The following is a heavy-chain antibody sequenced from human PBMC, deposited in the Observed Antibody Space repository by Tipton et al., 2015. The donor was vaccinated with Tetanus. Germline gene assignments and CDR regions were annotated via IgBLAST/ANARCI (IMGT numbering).Heavy chain of an antibody. V-gene: IGHV6-1*01. Sequence: QLVQSGPEVKPSQTLSLTCAISGDSVSSNTMAWNWTRQSPSRGLEWLGRTYYRSKWFNDYAVSLRGRITVNADTSRNQFSLQLNSVIPEDTAVYYCARDPGHSVDVWGQGTTVTVSS. J-gene: IGHJ6*02. CDR3: ARDPGHSVDV. D-gene: IGHD4-11*01. CDR2: TYYRSKWFN. CDR1: GDSVSSNTMA.